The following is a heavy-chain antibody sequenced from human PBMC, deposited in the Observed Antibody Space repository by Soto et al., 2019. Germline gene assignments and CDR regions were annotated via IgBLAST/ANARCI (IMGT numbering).Heavy chain of an antibody. V-gene: IGHV3-30*18. Sequence: QVQLVESGGGVVQPGRSLRLSCAASGFIFSTYGMHWVRQAPGKGLEWLSVISYDGNNKYYADSVKGRFTISRDNSKNSLWLKMDRLRTADTAVYYCANDLLLTTITTVGDWGQGTLVTVSS. J-gene: IGHJ4*02. D-gene: IGHD4-17*01. CDR1: GFIFSTYG. CDR3: ANDLLLTTITTVGD. CDR2: ISYDGNNK.